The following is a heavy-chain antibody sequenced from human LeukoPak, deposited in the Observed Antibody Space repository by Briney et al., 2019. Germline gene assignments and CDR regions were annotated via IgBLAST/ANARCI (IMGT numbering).Heavy chain of an antibody. J-gene: IGHJ4*02. CDR3: TKDHGSGSYYFDY. Sequence: GGSLRPSCAASGFTFSNVWMSWVRQAPGKGLEWVGRIKSKTDGGTVDYAAPVKGRFTISRDDLKNTLYLEMNSLKTEDTAVYYCTKDHGSGSYYFDYWGQGTLVTVSS. CDR2: IKSKTDGGTV. D-gene: IGHD3-10*01. V-gene: IGHV3-15*01. CDR1: GFTFSNVW.